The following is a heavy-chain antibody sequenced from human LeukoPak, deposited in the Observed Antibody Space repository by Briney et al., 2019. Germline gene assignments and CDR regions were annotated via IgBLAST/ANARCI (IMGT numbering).Heavy chain of an antibody. CDR3: ARHDYGGITEAFDI. V-gene: IGHV4-39*01. Sequence: PSETLSLTCTVSGGSISSSSYYWGWIRQPPGKGLEWIGSIYYSGSTYYNPSLKSRVTISVDTSKNQFSLKLSSVTAADTAVYYCARHDYGGITEAFDIWGQGTMVTVSS. CDR2: IYYSGST. D-gene: IGHD4-23*01. CDR1: GGSISSSSYY. J-gene: IGHJ3*02.